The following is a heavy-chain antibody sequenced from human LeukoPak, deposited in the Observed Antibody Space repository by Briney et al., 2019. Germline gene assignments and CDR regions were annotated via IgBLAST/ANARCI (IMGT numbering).Heavy chain of an antibody. V-gene: IGHV1-46*01. CDR2: INPSGGST. CDR3: ARETNYYDSSGYHDY. Sequence: ASVKVSCKASGYTFTSYYMHWVRQAPGQGLEWMGIINPSGGSTSYAQKFQGRVTMTRDTSTSTVYMELSSLRSEDTAVYYCARETNYYDSSGYHDYWGQGTLVIVSS. J-gene: IGHJ4*02. D-gene: IGHD3-22*01. CDR1: GYTFTSYY.